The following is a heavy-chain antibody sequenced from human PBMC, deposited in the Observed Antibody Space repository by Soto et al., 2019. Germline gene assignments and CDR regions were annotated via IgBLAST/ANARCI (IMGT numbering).Heavy chain of an antibody. CDR3: ARDPPEYYDWWSGHLYYYGMDV. D-gene: IGHD3-3*01. Sequence: LILSCAASGFTFRSYGMNWVRQAPGRGLEWVSYISSSSSTIYYADSVKGRFTISRDNAKNSLYLQMNSLRDEDTAVYYCARDPPEYYDWWSGHLYYYGMDVCGQGTTVTVSS. J-gene: IGHJ6*02. CDR2: ISSSSSTI. CDR1: GFTFRSYG. V-gene: IGHV3-48*02.